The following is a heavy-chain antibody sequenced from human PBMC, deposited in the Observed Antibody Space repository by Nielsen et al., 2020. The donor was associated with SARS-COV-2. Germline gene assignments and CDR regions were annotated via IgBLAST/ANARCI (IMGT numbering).Heavy chain of an antibody. D-gene: IGHD3-22*01. Sequence: ASVKVSCKASGYTFTNNYMHWVRQAPGRGLEWLGRIWPNSGVTGYAQEFKGRVTMTADTSTSTVYMELSSLRSDDTAVYYCARDSSGTYRRVDYWGQGTLVTVSS. CDR2: IWPNSGVT. CDR3: ARDSSGTYRRVDY. J-gene: IGHJ4*02. CDR1: GYTFTNNY. V-gene: IGHV1-2*06.